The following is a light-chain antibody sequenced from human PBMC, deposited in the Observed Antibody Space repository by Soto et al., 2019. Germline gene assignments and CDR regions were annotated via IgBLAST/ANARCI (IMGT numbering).Light chain of an antibody. V-gene: IGKV3-11*01. J-gene: IGKJ5*01. CDR3: QQRNIWPPVT. Sequence: EIVLTQSPATLSLSPGERGTLSCRASPSVTNYLAWYQQKPGQAPRLVIYGAFNRATGIPARFSGSGSGTDFTLTISSLEPEDFAVYYCQQRNIWPPVTFGQGTRLEL. CDR1: PSVTNY. CDR2: GAF.